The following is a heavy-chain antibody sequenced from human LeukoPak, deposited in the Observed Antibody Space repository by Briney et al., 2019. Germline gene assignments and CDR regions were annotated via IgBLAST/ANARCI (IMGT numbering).Heavy chain of an antibody. V-gene: IGHV1-2*02. Sequence: ASVKVSCKASGYTFTGYYMHWVRQAPGQGLEWMGWINPNSGGTNYAQKFQGRVTMTRDTSISTAYMEPSRLRSDDTAVYYCARGPFVLPAAIAWFDPWGQGTLVTVSS. D-gene: IGHD2-2*01. J-gene: IGHJ5*02. CDR2: INPNSGGT. CDR3: ARGPFVLPAAIAWFDP. CDR1: GYTFTGYY.